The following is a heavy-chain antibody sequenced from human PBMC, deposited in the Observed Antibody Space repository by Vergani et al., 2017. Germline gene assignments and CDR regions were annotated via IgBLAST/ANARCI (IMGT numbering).Heavy chain of an antibody. V-gene: IGHV1-69*13. CDR3: ARDDPLGGYSGYDPFDY. CDR2: IIPIFGTA. Sequence: QVQLVQSGAEVKKPGSSVKVSCKASGGTFSSYAISWVRQAPGQGLEWMGRIIPIFGTANYAQKFQGRVTITADEPTSTAYMELSSLRSEDTAVYYCARDDPLGGYSGYDPFDYWGQGTLVTVSS. J-gene: IGHJ4*02. D-gene: IGHD5-12*01. CDR1: GGTFSSYA.